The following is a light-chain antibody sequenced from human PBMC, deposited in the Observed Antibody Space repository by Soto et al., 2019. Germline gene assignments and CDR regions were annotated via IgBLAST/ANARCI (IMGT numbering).Light chain of an antibody. J-gene: IGKJ5*01. V-gene: IGKV1-5*03. CDR2: KAS. CDR1: QSISIW. Sequence: DIQMTQSPSTLSASVGDRVTITCRASQSISIWLAWYQQKPGKAPTLLIYKASSLESGVPSRFSGSGSRTEFTLTIRSLQPDDFATYSFQQYNRYSITFGRGKRLEIK. CDR3: QQYNRYSIT.